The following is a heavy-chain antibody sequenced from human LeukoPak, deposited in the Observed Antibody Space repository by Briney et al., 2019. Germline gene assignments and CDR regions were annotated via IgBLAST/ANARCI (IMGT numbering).Heavy chain of an antibody. CDR3: AKSDSSDYFVPHGNLDN. CDR2: ISSSSSTI. V-gene: IGHV3-48*01. J-gene: IGHJ4*02. CDR1: GFTFSSYS. D-gene: IGHD3-22*01. Sequence: GGSLRLSCAASGFTFSSYSMNWVRQAPGKGLEWVSYISSSSSTIYYADSVKGRFIISRDNSKSTLYLLMNTLRAEDTAVYYCAKSDSSDYFVPHGNLDNWGQGTLVTVSS.